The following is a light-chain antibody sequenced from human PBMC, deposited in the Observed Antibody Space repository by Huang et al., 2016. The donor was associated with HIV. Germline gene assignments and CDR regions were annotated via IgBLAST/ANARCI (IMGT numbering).Light chain of an antibody. CDR2: VTS. V-gene: IGKV1-39*01. CDR3: AQTYNTLWT. Sequence: DIQMTQSPSSLSASVGDRVTITCRASQSISSYLNWYQQTPVKAPKVLIYVTSSLHSGVQSRFRCSGSWTDFTLTINNLQPEDFAICYCAQTYNTLWTFGQGTKVEIK. CDR1: QSISSY. J-gene: IGKJ1*01.